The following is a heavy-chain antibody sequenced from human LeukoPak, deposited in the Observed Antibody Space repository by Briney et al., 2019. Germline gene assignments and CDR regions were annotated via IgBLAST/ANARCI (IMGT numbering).Heavy chain of an antibody. V-gene: IGHV4-4*07. CDR1: GGSISGYY. Sequence: SETLSLTCTVSGGSISGYYWSWIRQPAGQGLEWIGRIYSSGSTNYNPSLESRVTISLDTSKNQFSLKLSSVTAADTAVYYCARVIKVVRGVINYSTYYFDYWGQGTLVTVSS. D-gene: IGHD3-10*01. CDR3: ARVIKVVRGVINYSTYYFDY. CDR2: IYSSGST. J-gene: IGHJ4*02.